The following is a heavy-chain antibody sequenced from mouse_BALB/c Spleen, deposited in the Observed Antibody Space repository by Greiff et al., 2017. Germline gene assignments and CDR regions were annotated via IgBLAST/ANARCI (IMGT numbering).Heavy chain of an antibody. Sequence: QVQLKESGAELVRPGSSVKISCKASGYAFSSYWMNWVKQRPGQGLEWIGQIYPGDGDTNYNGKFKGKATLTADKSSITAYMQLSSLTSEDSAVYFCARGGLRRDYYFDYWGQGTTLTVSS. CDR1: GYAFSSYW. CDR3: ARGGLRRDYYFDY. V-gene: IGHV1-80*01. J-gene: IGHJ2*01. CDR2: IYPGDGDT. D-gene: IGHD2-4*01.